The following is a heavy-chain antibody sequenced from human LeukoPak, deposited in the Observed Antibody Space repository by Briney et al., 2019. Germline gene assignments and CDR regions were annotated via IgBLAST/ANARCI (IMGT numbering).Heavy chain of an antibody. J-gene: IGHJ3*02. CDR1: GYRFTSYA. V-gene: IGHV7-4-1*02. CDR2: INTNTGNP. D-gene: IGHD4-17*01. Sequence: GASVRVSCRASGYRFTSYAMNWVRQAPGQGLECMGWINTNTGNPTYAQGFTGRFVFSLDTSVSTAYLQINSLKAEDTAVYYCARGNRFYGLDIWGQGTMVTVSS. CDR3: ARGNRFYGLDI.